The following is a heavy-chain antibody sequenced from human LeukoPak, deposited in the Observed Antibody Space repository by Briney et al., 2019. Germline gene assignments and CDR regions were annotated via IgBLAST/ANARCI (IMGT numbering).Heavy chain of an antibody. Sequence: GASVKVSCKASGYTFTGYYMHWVRQAPGQGLEWMGWVNPHSGGTNFAQRFRGRVTMTRDTSITTAYMELSRLESDDTAMYYRARTDNKYDSRLLFNWGQGTHITVSS. CDR1: GYTFTGYY. J-gene: IGHJ4*02. D-gene: IGHD3-22*01. V-gene: IGHV1-2*02. CDR2: VNPHSGGT. CDR3: ARTDNKYDSRLLFN.